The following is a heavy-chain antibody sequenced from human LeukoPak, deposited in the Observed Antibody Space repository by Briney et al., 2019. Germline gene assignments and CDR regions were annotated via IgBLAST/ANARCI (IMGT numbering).Heavy chain of an antibody. D-gene: IGHD6-19*01. V-gene: IGHV3-23*01. J-gene: IGHJ4*02. CDR1: GFTFSDYA. CDR2: ISGSGGNT. Sequence: GGSLRLSCAASGFTFSDYAMSWVRQAPGKGLEWVSAISGSGGNTYYADSVEGRFTISRDNPKNTLYLQMNSLRAEDTAVYSCAKGYSSGWPYYFDYWGQGTLVTVSS. CDR3: AKGYSSGWPYYFDY.